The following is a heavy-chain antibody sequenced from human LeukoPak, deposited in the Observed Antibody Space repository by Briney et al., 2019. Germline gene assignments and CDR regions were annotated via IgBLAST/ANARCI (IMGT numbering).Heavy chain of an antibody. D-gene: IGHD2-21*02. CDR2: IYYSGST. CDR3: ARGGVVTAIDWFDP. Sequence: SETLSLTCTVSGGSISSSSYYWGWIRQPPGKGLEWIGSIYYSGSTNYNPSLKSRVTMSVDTSKNQFSLKLSSVTAADTAVYYCARGGVVTAIDWFDPWGQGTLVTVSS. J-gene: IGHJ5*02. CDR1: GGSISSSSYY. V-gene: IGHV4-39*07.